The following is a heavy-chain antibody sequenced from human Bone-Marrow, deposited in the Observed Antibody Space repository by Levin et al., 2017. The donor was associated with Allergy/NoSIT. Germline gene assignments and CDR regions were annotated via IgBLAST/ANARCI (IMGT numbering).Heavy chain of an antibody. CDR1: GYTFTSYN. CDR2: INPNSGNT. D-gene: IGHD2-15*01. CDR3: ARGDCYSGSCYGPDWLDP. J-gene: IGHJ5*02. V-gene: IGHV1-8*01. Sequence: ASVKVSCKTSGYTFTSYNVYWVRQAPGQGLEYMGYINPNSGNTGYAQKFQGRVTMTRNSSITTAYIKLSGLRFEDTAIYYCARGDCYSGSCYGPDWLDPWGQGTQVTVSS.